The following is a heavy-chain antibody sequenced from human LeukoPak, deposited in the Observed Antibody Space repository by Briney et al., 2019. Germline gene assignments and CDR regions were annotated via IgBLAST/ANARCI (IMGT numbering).Heavy chain of an antibody. CDR2: IYTSGST. CDR3: ARQNYGAAPLRY. V-gene: IGHV4-61*02. J-gene: IGHJ4*02. D-gene: IGHD4/OR15-4a*01. Sequence: PSEILSLTCTVSGGSISSGSYYWSWIRQPAGKGLEWIGRIYTSGSTNYNPSLKSRVTISVDTSKNQFSLKLSSVTAADTAVYYCARQNYGAAPLRYWGQGTLVTVSS. CDR1: GGSISSGSYY.